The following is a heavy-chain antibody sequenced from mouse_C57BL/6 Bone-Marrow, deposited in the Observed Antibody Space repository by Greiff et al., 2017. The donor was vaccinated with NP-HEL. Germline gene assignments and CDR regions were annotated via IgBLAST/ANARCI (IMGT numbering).Heavy chain of an antibody. CDR3: AREGALYRPYAMDY. V-gene: IGHV2-9-1*01. CDR2: IWTGGGT. Sequence: VQLQQSGPGLVAPSQSLSITCTVSGFSLTSYAISWVRQPPGKGLEWLGVIWTGGGTNYNSALKSRLSISKDNSKSQVFLKMNSLQTDDTARYYCAREGALYRPYAMDYWGQGTSVTVSS. CDR1: GFSLTSYA. J-gene: IGHJ4*01.